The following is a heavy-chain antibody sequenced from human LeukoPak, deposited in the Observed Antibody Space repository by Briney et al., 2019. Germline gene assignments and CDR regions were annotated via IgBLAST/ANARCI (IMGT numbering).Heavy chain of an antibody. CDR3: ARESVRYFDWLLSFDY. V-gene: IGHV1-69*01. J-gene: IGHJ4*02. D-gene: IGHD3-9*01. CDR1: GGTFSSYA. CDR2: IIPIFGTA. Sequence: SVKVSCKASGGTFSSYAISWVRQAPGQGLEWMGGIIPIFGTANYAQKFQGRVTITADESTRTAYMELSSLRSEDTDVHYCARESVRYFDWLLSFDYWGQGTLVTVSS.